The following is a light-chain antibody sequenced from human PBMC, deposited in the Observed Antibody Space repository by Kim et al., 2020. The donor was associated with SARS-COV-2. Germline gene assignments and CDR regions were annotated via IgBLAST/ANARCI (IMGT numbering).Light chain of an antibody. Sequence: EIVLTQSPATLSLSPGERATLSCRASQSVSSYLAWYQQKPGQAHRLLIYDASNRATGIPARFSGSGSGTDFTLTISSLEPEDFAVYYCQQRSNWPPARTFGGGTKVEI. V-gene: IGKV3-11*01. CDR1: QSVSSY. J-gene: IGKJ4*01. CDR3: QQRSNWPPART. CDR2: DAS.